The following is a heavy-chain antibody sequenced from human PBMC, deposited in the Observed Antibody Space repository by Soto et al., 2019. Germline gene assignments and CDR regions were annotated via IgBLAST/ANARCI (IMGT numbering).Heavy chain of an antibody. CDR1: GFTFSDYW. J-gene: IGHJ4*02. V-gene: IGHV3-7*01. CDR3: SRDVVVGAKALNY. Sequence: GGSLRLSCAASGFTFSDYWMTWVRQAPGKGLEWVANIKEDGSEKHYVDSVKGRFTISRDNAKNSLYLQMNSLRVGDTAVYFCSRDVVVGAKALNYWGQGALVTV. CDR2: IKEDGSEK. D-gene: IGHD2-15*01.